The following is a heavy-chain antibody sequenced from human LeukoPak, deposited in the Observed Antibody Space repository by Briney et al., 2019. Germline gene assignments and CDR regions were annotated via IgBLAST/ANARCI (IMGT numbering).Heavy chain of an antibody. CDR1: GFTFSDYA. Sequence: PGGSLRLFCAASGFTFSDYAMQWVRQAPGKGLEYVSAISSNGGSTYYASSVKGRFTIFRDNSKNTLYLQMGSLRAEDTAVYYCARVRSGSYFDYWGQGTLVTVSS. CDR3: ARVRSGSYFDY. J-gene: IGHJ4*02. V-gene: IGHV3-64*01. D-gene: IGHD1-26*01. CDR2: ISSNGGST.